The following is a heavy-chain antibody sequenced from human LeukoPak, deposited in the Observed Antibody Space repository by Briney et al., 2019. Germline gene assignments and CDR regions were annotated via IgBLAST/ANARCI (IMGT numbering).Heavy chain of an antibody. CDR3: TREAEDGTIDF. J-gene: IGHJ4*02. CDR1: GITVSNKY. Sequence: GGSLRLSCAASGITVSNKYMSWVRQAPGKGLEWVSVIYGGGRTYYADSAKGRFTISRDSSKNTLYLQMNSLRAEDTAVYYCTREAEDGTIDFWGQGTLVTVSS. D-gene: IGHD6-13*01. V-gene: IGHV3-53*01. CDR2: IYGGGRT.